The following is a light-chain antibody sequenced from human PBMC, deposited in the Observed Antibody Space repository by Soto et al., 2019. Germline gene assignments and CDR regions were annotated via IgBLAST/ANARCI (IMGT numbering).Light chain of an antibody. CDR2: EVN. CDR1: STDVGGYNY. J-gene: IGLJ1*01. V-gene: IGLV2-14*01. CDR3: GSYTSTDTPFV. Sequence: QSALAQPSSVSGSPGQSMTISCTGTSTDVGGYNYVSWYQHHPGKGPKLIIYEVNNRPSGVSDRFSGSKSGNKASLTISNLEAEDESDYYCGSYTSTDTPFVFGTGTKVTAL.